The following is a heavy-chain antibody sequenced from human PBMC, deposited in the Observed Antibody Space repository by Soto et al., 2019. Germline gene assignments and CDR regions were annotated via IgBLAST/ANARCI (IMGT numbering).Heavy chain of an antibody. V-gene: IGHV4-59*08. CDR2: IYYSGST. J-gene: IGHJ4*02. CDR1: GGSIPSSI. Sequence: PSETLSLTCTVSGGSIPSSIWSWIRQPPGKGLEWIGYIYYSGSTNYNPSLKSRVTISVDTSKNQFSLKLSSVTAADTAVYYCARLQYYFDYWGQGTLVTVS. CDR3: ARLQYYFDY.